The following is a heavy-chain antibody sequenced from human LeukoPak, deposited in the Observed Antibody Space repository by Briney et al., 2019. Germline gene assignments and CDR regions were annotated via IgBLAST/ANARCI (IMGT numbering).Heavy chain of an antibody. CDR1: GGSFSGYY. CDR3: ARAWWWNV. J-gene: IGHJ6*02. V-gene: IGHV4-34*01. D-gene: IGHD2-8*02. Sequence: SETLSLTCAVYGGSFSGYYWSWTRQPPGKGLEWIGEINHSGSTNYNPSLKSRVTISVDTSKNQFSLKLSSVTAADTAVYYCARAWWWNVWGQGTTVTVSS. CDR2: INHSGST.